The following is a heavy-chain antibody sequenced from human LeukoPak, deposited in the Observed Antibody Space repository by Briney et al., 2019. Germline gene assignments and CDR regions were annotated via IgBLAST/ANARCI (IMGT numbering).Heavy chain of an antibody. CDR2: ISAYNDNT. Sequence: GASVKVSCKASGYTFISYVITWVRQAPGQGLEWMGWISAYNDNTKYAQKLQGRVTMTTDTSTSTAYMELRSLRSDDTAVYYCARGRTHRYNWNTRNTDAFDIWGQGTMVTVSS. CDR1: GYTFISYV. D-gene: IGHD1-1*01. V-gene: IGHV1-18*01. CDR3: ARGRTHRYNWNTRNTDAFDI. J-gene: IGHJ3*02.